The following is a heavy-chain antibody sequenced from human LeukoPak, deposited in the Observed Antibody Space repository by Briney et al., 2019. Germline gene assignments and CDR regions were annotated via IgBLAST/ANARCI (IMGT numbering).Heavy chain of an antibody. D-gene: IGHD3-22*01. CDR1: GLPFSRYA. J-gene: IGHJ4*02. V-gene: IGHV3-23*01. CDR3: ASSMKTHVGSLAYYYDSSGYYS. CDR2: IVGSGGAI. Sequence: GGSVRLSCGPSGLPFSRYAMRWVRQAPGKGLQWVSEIVGSGGAIYYADSVKGRFTISRDNSKNTLFLEMNSLRAEDTAVYYCASSMKTHVGSLAYYYDSSGYYSWGQGTLVTVSS.